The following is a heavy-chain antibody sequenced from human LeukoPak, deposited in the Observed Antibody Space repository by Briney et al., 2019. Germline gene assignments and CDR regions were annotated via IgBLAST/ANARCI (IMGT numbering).Heavy chain of an antibody. Sequence: GGSLRLSCAASGFTFSSYWMHWVRHAPGKGLEWVSYISSSSIYTNYADSVKGRFTISRDNAKNSLYLEMNSLRADDTGVYYCARERGVSDYWGQGTLVTVSS. D-gene: IGHD3-10*01. CDR3: ARERGVSDY. CDR1: GFTFSSYW. V-gene: IGHV3-21*05. CDR2: ISSSSIYT. J-gene: IGHJ4*02.